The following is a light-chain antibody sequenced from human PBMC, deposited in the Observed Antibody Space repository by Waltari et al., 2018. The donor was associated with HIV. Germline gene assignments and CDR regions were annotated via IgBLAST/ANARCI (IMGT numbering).Light chain of an antibody. V-gene: IGLV3-25*03. CDR2: KDV. CDR3: QSADSSGTYVL. CDR1: ALPNQY. Sequence: SYELTQPPSVSVSPGQTARITCSGDALPNQYAYWYQRKPGQAPVLVIYKDVERPSGIPELFSVSSSGTTGTLTISGVHAEDEADYYCQSADSSGTYVLFGGGTKLTVL. J-gene: IGLJ2*01.